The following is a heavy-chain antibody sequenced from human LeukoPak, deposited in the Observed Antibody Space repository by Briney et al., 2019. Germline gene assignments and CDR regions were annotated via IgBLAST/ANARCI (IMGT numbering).Heavy chain of an antibody. D-gene: IGHD5-24*01. CDR3: AHSERWLQFDAFDI. CDR1: GGTFSSYA. J-gene: IGHJ3*02. Sequence: SVKVSCKASGGTFSSYAISWVRQAPGQGPEWMGRIIPIFGTANYAQKFQGSVTITTDEYRSTAYIELSSLRSDEKAVYYRAHSERWLQFDAFDIWGQGTMVTVSS. V-gene: IGHV1-69*05. CDR2: IIPIFGTA.